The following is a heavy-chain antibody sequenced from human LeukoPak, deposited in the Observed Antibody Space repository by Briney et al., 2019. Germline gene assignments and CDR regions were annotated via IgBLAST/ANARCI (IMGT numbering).Heavy chain of an antibody. CDR1: GFTFSSYS. CDR3: ARDSSSSDLRSPDFDY. D-gene: IGHD6-6*01. Sequence: GGSLRLSCAASGFTFSSYSMNWVRQAPGKGLEWVSSISSSSSYIYYADSVRGRFTISRDNAKNSQYLQMNSLRAEDTAVYYCARDSSSSDLRSPDFDYWGQGTLVTVSS. V-gene: IGHV3-21*01. J-gene: IGHJ4*02. CDR2: ISSSSSYI.